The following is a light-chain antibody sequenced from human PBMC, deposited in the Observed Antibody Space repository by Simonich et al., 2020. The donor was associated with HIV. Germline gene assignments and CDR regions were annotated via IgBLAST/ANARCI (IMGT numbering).Light chain of an antibody. J-gene: IGLJ3*02. V-gene: IGLV2-14*03. CDR1: SSDVGGYNY. CDR2: DVN. CDR3: CSYAGSSTWV. Sequence: QSALTQPASVSGSPGQSITISCTGTSSDVGGYNYVSWYQQHPGKAPKLMIYDVNNRPSGVSNRFSGALSGNTASLTISGLQAGDEADYYCCSYAGSSTWVFGGGTKLTVL.